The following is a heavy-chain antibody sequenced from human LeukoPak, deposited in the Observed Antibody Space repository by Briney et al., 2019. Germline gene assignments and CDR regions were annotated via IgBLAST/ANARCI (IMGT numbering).Heavy chain of an antibody. Sequence: GGSLRLSCAASGFTFSSYAMSWVRRAPGKGLEWVSAISGSGGSTYYADSVKGRFTISRDNSKNTLYLQMNSLRAEDTAVYYCAKAESWLLLLFDYWGQGTLVTVSS. CDR3: AKAESWLLLLFDY. CDR1: GFTFSSYA. V-gene: IGHV3-23*01. J-gene: IGHJ4*02. D-gene: IGHD3-22*01. CDR2: ISGSGGST.